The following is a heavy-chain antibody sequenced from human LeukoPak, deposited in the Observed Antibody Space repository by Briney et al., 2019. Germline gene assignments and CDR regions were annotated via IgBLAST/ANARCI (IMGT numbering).Heavy chain of an antibody. CDR3: ARAVDYYDSSGLNEYFQH. J-gene: IGHJ1*01. D-gene: IGHD3-22*01. V-gene: IGHV3-30*04. CDR1: GFTFSSYA. CDR2: ISYDGSNK. Sequence: PGGSLRLSCTASGFTFSSYAMHWVRQAPGKGLEWVAVISYDGSNKYYADSVKGRFTISRDNSKNALYLQMNSLRAEDTAVYYCARAVDYYDSSGLNEYFQHWGQGTLVTVSS.